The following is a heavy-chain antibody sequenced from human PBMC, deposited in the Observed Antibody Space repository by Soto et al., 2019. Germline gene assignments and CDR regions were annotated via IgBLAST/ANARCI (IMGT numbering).Heavy chain of an antibody. J-gene: IGHJ4*02. Sequence: DVQLVESGGGLIQPGGSLRLSCAASGLIVRNNHMSWVRQAPGKGLEWVSLLHVEGNTYYADAVKGRFTSSRDNSKNTLLLQMHRLRADDTALYYCARDSGFRGYARWAYWGPGTLVTVSS. CDR2: LHVEGNT. CDR3: ARDSGFRGYARWAY. CDR1: GLIVRNNH. V-gene: IGHV3-53*01. D-gene: IGHD6-25*01.